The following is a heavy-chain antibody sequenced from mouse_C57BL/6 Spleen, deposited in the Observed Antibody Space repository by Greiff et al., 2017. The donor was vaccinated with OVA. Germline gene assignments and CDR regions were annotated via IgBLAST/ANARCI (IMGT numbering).Heavy chain of an antibody. V-gene: IGHV1-26*01. J-gene: IGHJ4*01. CDR3: ASPTAKGYYAMDY. CDR1: GYTFTDYY. D-gene: IGHD3-2*02. Sequence: EVQLQQSGPELVKPGASVKISCKASGYTFTDYYMNWVKQSHGKSLEWIGDINPNNGGTSYNQKFKGKATLTVDKSSSTAYMELRSLTSEDSAVYYCASPTAKGYYAMDYWGQGTSVTVSS. CDR2: INPNNGGT.